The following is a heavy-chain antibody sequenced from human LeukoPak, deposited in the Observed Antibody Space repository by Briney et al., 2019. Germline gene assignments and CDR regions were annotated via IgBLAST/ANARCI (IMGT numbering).Heavy chain of an antibody. CDR3: ARLSSSSGLGVDY. Sequence: GGSLRLSCAASGFTFSSYAMHWVRQAPGKGLEWVAVISYDGSNKYYADSVKGRFTISRDNSKNTLYLQMNSLRAEDTAVYYCARLSSSSGLGVDYWGQGTLVTVSS. CDR2: ISYDGSNK. CDR1: GFTFSSYA. D-gene: IGHD6-6*01. J-gene: IGHJ4*02. V-gene: IGHV3-30*01.